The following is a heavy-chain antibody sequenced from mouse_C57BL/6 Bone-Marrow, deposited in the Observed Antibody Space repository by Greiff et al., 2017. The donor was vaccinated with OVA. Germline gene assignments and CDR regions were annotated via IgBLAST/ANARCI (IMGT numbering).Heavy chain of an antibody. D-gene: IGHD1-1*01. J-gene: IGHJ4*01. CDR3: GGPYYYGSSVYAMDY. Sequence: QVQLQQSGAELARPGASVKLSCKASGYTFTSYGISWVKQRTGQGLEWIGEIYPRSGNTYYNEKFKGKATLTADKSSSTAYMELRSLTSEDSAVYFCGGPYYYGSSVYAMDYWGQGTSVTVSS. CDR1: GYTFTSYG. CDR2: IYPRSGNT. V-gene: IGHV1-81*01.